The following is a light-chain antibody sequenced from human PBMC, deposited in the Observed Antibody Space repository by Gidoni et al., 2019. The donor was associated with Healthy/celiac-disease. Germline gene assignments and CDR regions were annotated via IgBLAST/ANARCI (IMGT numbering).Light chain of an antibody. CDR3: QKYNSAPPLT. J-gene: IGKJ4*01. V-gene: IGKV1-27*01. CDR2: AAS. Sequence: DIQMTQSPSSLAASVGDRVTITCRASQGISNYLDWYQQKPGKDPTLLIYAASTLQSGVPSLFSGSGSGTDFTLTISSLQPEDVATYYCQKYNSAPPLTFGGGTKVEIK. CDR1: QGISNY.